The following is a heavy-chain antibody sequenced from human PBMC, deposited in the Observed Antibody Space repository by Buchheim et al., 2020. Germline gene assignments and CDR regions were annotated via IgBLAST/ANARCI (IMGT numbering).Heavy chain of an antibody. V-gene: IGHV4-34*01. CDR2: INHSGST. CDR3: ARGVHRGYNRPPWYYFDY. Sequence: QVQLQQWGAGLLKPSETLSLTCAVYGGSFSGYYWSWIRQPPGKGLEWIGEINHSGSTNYNPSLKSRVTISVDTSKNQFSLKLSSVTAADTAVYYCARGVHRGYNRPPWYYFDYWGQGTL. CDR1: GGSFSGYY. J-gene: IGHJ4*02. D-gene: IGHD5-24*01.